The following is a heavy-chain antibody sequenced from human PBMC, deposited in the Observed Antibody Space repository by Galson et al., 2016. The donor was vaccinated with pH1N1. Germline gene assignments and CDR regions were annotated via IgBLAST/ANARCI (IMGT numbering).Heavy chain of an antibody. CDR3: ASRSSGQLHFDY. J-gene: IGHJ4*02. CDR2: INPSGVST. CDR1: GYTFITYY. D-gene: IGHD3-22*01. V-gene: IGHV1-46*01. Sequence: SVKVSCKASGYTFITYYIHWVRQAPGQGLEWLGIINPSGVSTTYAQKFQGRVTMTRDTSTSTVYTELSSLRSEDTAVYYCASRSSGQLHFDYWGQGTLVTVSS.